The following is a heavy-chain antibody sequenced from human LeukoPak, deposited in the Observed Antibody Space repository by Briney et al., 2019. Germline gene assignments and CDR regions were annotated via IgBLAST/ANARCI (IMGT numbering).Heavy chain of an antibody. CDR1: GGSFIDYS. Sequence: SETLSLTCSVSGGSFIDYSGSWIRQPPGKGLEWIGEINHSGITNYNPSLESRITMSVDTSKNQFSLKLSSVTAADTAVYYCARHRATGITMVRGVPSPLDYWGQGTLVTVSS. V-gene: IGHV4-34*01. CDR3: ARHRATGITMVRGVPSPLDY. CDR2: INHSGIT. D-gene: IGHD3-10*01. J-gene: IGHJ4*02.